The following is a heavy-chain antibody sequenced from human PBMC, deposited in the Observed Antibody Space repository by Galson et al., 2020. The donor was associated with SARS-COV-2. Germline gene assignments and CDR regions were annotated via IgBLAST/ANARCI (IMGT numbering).Heavy chain of an antibody. V-gene: IGHV1-18*01. CDR2: ISAYNGNT. CDR3: ARSGDDYGSGSFSY. J-gene: IGHJ4*02. D-gene: IGHD3-10*01. CDR1: GYRFTSYG. Sequence: ASVKVSCKTSGYRFTSYGISWVRQAPGQGLEWMGWISAYNGNTHYAQQFQGRVTLTTETSTSTAYMDLRSLRSDDTAVYYCARSGDDYGSGSFSYWGQGTLVTVSS.